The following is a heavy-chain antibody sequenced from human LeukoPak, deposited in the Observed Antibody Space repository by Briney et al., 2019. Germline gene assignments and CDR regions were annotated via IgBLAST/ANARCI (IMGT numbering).Heavy chain of an antibody. Sequence: GGSLRLSCAASGFIFSSYAMHWVRQAPGKGLEWVAVISYDESNKYYADSVKGRFTISRDNSKNTLYLQMNSLRAEDTAVYYCARGPVATISLPRYWGQGTLVTVSS. D-gene: IGHD5-12*01. CDR1: GFIFSSYA. CDR2: ISYDESNK. CDR3: ARGPVATISLPRY. J-gene: IGHJ4*02. V-gene: IGHV3-30-3*01.